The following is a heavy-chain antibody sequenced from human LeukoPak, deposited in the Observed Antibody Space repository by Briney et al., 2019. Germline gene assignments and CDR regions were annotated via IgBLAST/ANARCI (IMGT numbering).Heavy chain of an antibody. D-gene: IGHD3-10*01. CDR3: AREDAILWFGFQAPRPRRGAFDI. Sequence: PSETLSLTCAVSGGSISSSEWWSWVRQPPGKGLEWIGEIYHSGSTNYKPSLKSRVTMSVDKSKNQVSLKLSSVTAADTAVYYCAREDAILWFGFQAPRPRRGAFDIWGQGTMVTVSS. CDR2: IYHSGST. J-gene: IGHJ3*02. CDR1: GGSISSSEW. V-gene: IGHV4-4*02.